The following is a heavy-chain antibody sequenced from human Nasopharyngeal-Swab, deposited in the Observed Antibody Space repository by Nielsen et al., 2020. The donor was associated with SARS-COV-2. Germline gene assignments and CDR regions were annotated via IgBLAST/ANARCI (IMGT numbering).Heavy chain of an antibody. Sequence: GGSLRLSCAASGFTFSSYGMHWVRQAPGKGLEWVAFIRYDGSTKYYADSVKGRFTISRDNSKNTLYLQMNSLRAEDTAVYYCAKDGDRDGYGDFCLDYWGQGTLVTVSS. D-gene: IGHD4-17*01. V-gene: IGHV3-30*02. CDR2: IRYDGSTK. CDR3: AKDGDRDGYGDFCLDY. J-gene: IGHJ4*02. CDR1: GFTFSSYG.